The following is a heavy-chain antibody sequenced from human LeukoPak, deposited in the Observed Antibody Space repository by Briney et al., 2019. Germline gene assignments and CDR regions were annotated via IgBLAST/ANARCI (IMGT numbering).Heavy chain of an antibody. Sequence: PGGSLSLSCAASGFTFSSYGMHWVRQAPGKGLEWVAFIRYDGSNKYYADSVKGRFTISRDNSKNTLYLQMNSLRAEDTAVYYCAKEFYYHDSSGFYYFDYWGQGTLVTVSS. CDR3: AKEFYYHDSSGFYYFDY. CDR2: IRYDGSNK. J-gene: IGHJ4*02. V-gene: IGHV3-30*02. D-gene: IGHD3-22*01. CDR1: GFTFSSYG.